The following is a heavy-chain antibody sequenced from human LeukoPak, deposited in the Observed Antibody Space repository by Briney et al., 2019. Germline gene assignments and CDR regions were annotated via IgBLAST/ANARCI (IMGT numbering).Heavy chain of an antibody. CDR3: AREYTSGSYYIDY. Sequence: GGSLRLSCAASGFTFSDYYMRWIRPAPGKGLEWVSYISSSSPTMNYADSVKGRFSISRDNAKNSLYLQMNSLRAEDTAMYYCAREYTSGSYYIDYWGQGTLVTVSS. V-gene: IGHV3-11*01. CDR2: ISSSSPTM. CDR1: GFTFSDYY. J-gene: IGHJ4*02. D-gene: IGHD3-10*01.